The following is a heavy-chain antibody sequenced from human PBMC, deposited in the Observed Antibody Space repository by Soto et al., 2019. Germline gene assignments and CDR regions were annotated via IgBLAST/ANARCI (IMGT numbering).Heavy chain of an antibody. J-gene: IGHJ5*02. CDR3: ARDKVGARKGGVAYHNWFDP. V-gene: IGHV4-59*01. Sequence: SETLSLTCTVSGGSISRYYWSWIRQPPGKGLEWIGYMYNTGSTVYNPSFKSRVTISVDTSKNQFSLKLNSVTAADTAVYYCARDKVGARKGGVAYHNWFDPWGQGTLVTVS. CDR2: MYNTGST. D-gene: IGHD1-26*01. CDR1: GGSISRYY.